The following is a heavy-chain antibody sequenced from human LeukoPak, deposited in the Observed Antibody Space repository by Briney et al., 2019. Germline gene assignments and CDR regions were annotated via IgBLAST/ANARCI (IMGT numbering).Heavy chain of an antibody. Sequence: ASVKVSCKASGYTFTGYYMHWVRQAPGQGLEWMGWINPNSGGTNYAQKFQGRVTMTRDTSISTAYLQWSSLKASDTAMYYCARRSTMVRGVMGYWGQGTLVTVSS. V-gene: IGHV1-2*02. J-gene: IGHJ4*02. D-gene: IGHD3-10*01. CDR2: INPNSGGT. CDR1: GYTFTGYY. CDR3: ARRSTMVRGVMGY.